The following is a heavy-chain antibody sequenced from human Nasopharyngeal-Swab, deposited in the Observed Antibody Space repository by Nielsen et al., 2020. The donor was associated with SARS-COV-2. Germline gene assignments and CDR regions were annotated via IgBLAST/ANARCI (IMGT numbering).Heavy chain of an antibody. Sequence: GESLKISCAASGFTFSSSAMHWVRQASGKGLEWVGRIRSKANSYATAYAASVKGRFTISRDDSKNTAYLQMNSLKTEDTAVYYCTRRGYSGYGYDAFDIWGQGTMVTVSS. V-gene: IGHV3-73*01. CDR3: TRRGYSGYGYDAFDI. CDR1: GFTFSSSA. J-gene: IGHJ3*02. CDR2: IRSKANSYAT. D-gene: IGHD5-12*01.